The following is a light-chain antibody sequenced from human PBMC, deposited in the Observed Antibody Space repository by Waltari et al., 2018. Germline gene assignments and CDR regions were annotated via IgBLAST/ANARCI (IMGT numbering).Light chain of an antibody. J-gene: IGKJ2*01. CDR1: QSISRN. V-gene: IGKV3-15*01. Sequence: EILMTQSPATLSVSPGDRATLPCRASQSISRNLAWYQQKPGQAPRLLIYGASTRATGIPARFSGSGSGTEFTLTISSMQSEDFAVYYCQQYNNRPYTFGQGTKLEIK. CDR3: QQYNNRPYT. CDR2: GAS.